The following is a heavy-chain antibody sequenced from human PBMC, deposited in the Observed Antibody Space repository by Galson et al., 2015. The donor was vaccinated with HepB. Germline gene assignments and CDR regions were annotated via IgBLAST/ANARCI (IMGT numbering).Heavy chain of an antibody. CDR2: ISGSGGST. CDR3: ARPSEKSYDFWSANYYMDV. J-gene: IGHJ6*03. Sequence: SLRLSCAASGFTFSSYAMSWVRQAPGKGLEWVSAISGSGGSTYYADSVKGRFTISRDNSKNTLYLQMNSLRAEDTAVYYCARPSEKSYDFWSANYYMDVWGKGTTVTVSS. D-gene: IGHD3-3*01. V-gene: IGHV3-23*01. CDR1: GFTFSSYA.